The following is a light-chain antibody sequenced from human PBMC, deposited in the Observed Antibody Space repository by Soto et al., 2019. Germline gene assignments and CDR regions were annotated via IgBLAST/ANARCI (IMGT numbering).Light chain of an antibody. CDR3: QQYGSSPPFT. CDR2: GAS. Sequence: EIVLTQSPGTLSLSPGERATLSCRASQSVSSNYLAWYQQKPGQAPRLLIYGASNRATGIPDRFSGSGSGTGFTLTISRLEPEDFAVYVCQQYGSSPPFTFGQGTKVEIK. CDR1: QSVSSNY. J-gene: IGKJ2*01. V-gene: IGKV3-20*01.